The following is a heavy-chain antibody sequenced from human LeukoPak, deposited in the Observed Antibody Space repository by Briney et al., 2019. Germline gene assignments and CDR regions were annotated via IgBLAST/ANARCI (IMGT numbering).Heavy chain of an antibody. V-gene: IGHV3-48*01. CDR2: ISSSSSTI. CDR1: GFTFSSYS. D-gene: IGHD2-21*01. J-gene: IGHJ6*03. CDR3: ARIAYADEGMDV. Sequence: GGSLRLPCAASGFTFSSYSMNWVRQAPGKGLEWVSYISSSSSTIYYADSVKGRFTISRDNAKNSLYLQMNSLRAEDTAVYYCARIAYADEGMDVWGKGTTVTVSS.